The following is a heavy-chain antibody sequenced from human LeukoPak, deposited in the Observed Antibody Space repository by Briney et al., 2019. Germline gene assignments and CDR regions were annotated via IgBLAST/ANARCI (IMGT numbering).Heavy chain of an antibody. CDR2: IKSDGST. CDR1: GFTFSSYW. V-gene: IGHV3-74*01. Sequence: GGSLCFNRAASGFTFSSYWMHWVRQAPGKGLVWVSRIKSDGSTRYADSVKGRFTISRDNAKNTVSLQMNSLRAEDTGVYYCARAPSEIGGYYHKYCRQWRGGTVVTVSP. D-gene: IGHD3-22*01. CDR3: ARAPSEIGGYYHKYCRQ. J-gene: IGHJ1*01.